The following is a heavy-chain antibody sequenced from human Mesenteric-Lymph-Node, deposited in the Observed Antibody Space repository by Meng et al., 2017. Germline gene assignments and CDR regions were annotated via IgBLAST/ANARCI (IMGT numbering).Heavy chain of an antibody. V-gene: IGHV3-30*04. CDR1: GFTFSSYA. CDR3: ARAIWSDSSGYSLYYYYYYGMDV. Sequence: GESLKISCAASGFTFSSYAMHWVRQAPGKGLEWVAVISYDGSNKYYADSVKGRFTISRDNAKNSLYLQMNSLRAEDTAVYYCARAIWSDSSGYSLYYYYYYGMDVWGQGTTVTVSS. CDR2: ISYDGSNK. D-gene: IGHD3-22*01. J-gene: IGHJ6*02.